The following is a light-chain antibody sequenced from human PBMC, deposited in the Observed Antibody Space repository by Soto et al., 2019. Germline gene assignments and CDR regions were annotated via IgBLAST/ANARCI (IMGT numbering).Light chain of an antibody. V-gene: IGKV1-5*03. CDR3: QQYNSYPRT. Sequence: DIQMTQSPSTLSASVGDRVTITCRASQSISIWLAWYQQKPGKAPNLLIYKASSLESGVPSRFSGSGSGTEFTLTISSLQPDDFATYDCQQYNSYPRTFGQGTKVEIK. CDR2: KAS. CDR1: QSISIW. J-gene: IGKJ1*01.